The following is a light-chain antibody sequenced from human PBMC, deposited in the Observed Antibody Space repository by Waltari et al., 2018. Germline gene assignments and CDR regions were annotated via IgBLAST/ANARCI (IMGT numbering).Light chain of an antibody. Sequence: DIVMTQSPLSLPVTPGEPASISCRSSQSLLHSNGYNYLDWYLQKPGQSPQLLIYLGSNRGAGVPDRFSGSGSGTDFTLKISRVEAEDVGTYYCMQGLQTPLPFGGGTKVEIK. J-gene: IGKJ4*01. CDR1: QSLLHSNGYNY. V-gene: IGKV2-28*01. CDR3: MQGLQTPLP. CDR2: LGS.